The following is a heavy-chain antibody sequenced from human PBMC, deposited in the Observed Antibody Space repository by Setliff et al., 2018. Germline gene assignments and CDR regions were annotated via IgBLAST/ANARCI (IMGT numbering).Heavy chain of an antibody. CDR3: ARTCSGSGCYAGLEF. D-gene: IGHD2-15*01. CDR2: IWDDGGNK. Sequence: PGESLKISCAASGFTFSTYRMHWVRQAPGKGLEWVAVIWDDGGNKYHADSVKGRFTISRDNSKNTLYLQMNSLRPEDTAVYYCARTCSGSGCYAGLEFWGQGTPVTVSS. V-gene: IGHV3-33*08. J-gene: IGHJ4*02. CDR1: GFTFSTYR.